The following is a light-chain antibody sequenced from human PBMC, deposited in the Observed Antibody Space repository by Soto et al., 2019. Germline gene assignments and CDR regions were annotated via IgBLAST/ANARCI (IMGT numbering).Light chain of an antibody. J-gene: IGKJ4*01. V-gene: IGKV3-20*01. CDR1: QSLRSS. CDR2: GAS. Sequence: EIVLTQSPATLSLSPGDRVTLSCRASQSLRSSLAWYQQKPGQAPRLLIYGASSRATGIPDRFSGSGSGTDFTLTISRLEPEDFAVYHCQQYGSSPPLSFGGGTKVDIK. CDR3: QQYGSSPPLS.